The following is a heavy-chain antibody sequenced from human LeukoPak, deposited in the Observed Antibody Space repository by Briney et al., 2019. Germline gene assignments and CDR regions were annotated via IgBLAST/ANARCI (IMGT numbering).Heavy chain of an antibody. CDR1: GYTFTTYG. Sequence: ASVKVSCKASGYTFTTYGITWVRQAPGQGLEWMGWISAYNGNTNYAQKFQGRVTMTIDTSTSTAYMELRSLKSDDTAVYYCARDTTLITYWFDPWGQGTLVTVSS. V-gene: IGHV1-18*01. J-gene: IGHJ5*02. D-gene: IGHD1-1*01. CDR3: ARDTTLITYWFDP. CDR2: ISAYNGNT.